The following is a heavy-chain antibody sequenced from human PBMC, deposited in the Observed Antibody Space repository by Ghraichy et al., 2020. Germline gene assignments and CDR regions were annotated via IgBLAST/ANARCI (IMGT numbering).Heavy chain of an antibody. CDR2: ITGSRENI. D-gene: IGHD3-10*01. V-gene: IGHV3-21*01. CDR1: GFTFSTDT. J-gene: IGHJ4*02. CDR3: ARERSWFGARGFDY. Sequence: GGSLRLSCTASGFTFSTDTMHWIRQAPGKGLEWVSSITGSRENIFYADSVKGRFTISRDNARNTLYLQMNSLTAEETAVYYCARERSWFGARGFDYWGRGTLVTVSS.